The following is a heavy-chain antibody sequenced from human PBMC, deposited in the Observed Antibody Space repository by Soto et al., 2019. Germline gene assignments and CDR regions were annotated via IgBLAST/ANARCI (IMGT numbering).Heavy chain of an antibody. CDR3: ATNYGSGSAHFDT. V-gene: IGHV1-69*02. J-gene: IGHJ4*02. D-gene: IGHD3-10*01. CDR2: IIPMLGMS. CDR1: GDTFNFYT. Sequence: QVQLVQSGAEVKTPGSSVKVSCTASGDTFNFYTLSWVRQAPGQGLEWMGRIIPMLGMSNYAQKFQGRGTXXXDXXTSTADMGLSSLRSEDTALYYCATNYGSGSAHFDTWGQGTLVTVSS.